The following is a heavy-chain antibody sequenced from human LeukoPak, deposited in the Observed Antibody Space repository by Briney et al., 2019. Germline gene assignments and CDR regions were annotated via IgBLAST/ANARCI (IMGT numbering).Heavy chain of an antibody. CDR1: GGTFSSYA. D-gene: IGHD3-22*01. Sequence: ASVKVSCKASGGTFSSYAISWVRQAPGQGIEWMGRIIPILGIANYAQKFQGRVTITADKSTSTAYMELSSLRSEDTAVYYCASTSVGFSSGYYFGGHTPSDYWGQGTLVTVSS. CDR3: ASTSVGFSSGYYFGGHTPSDY. CDR2: IIPILGIA. V-gene: IGHV1-69*04. J-gene: IGHJ4*02.